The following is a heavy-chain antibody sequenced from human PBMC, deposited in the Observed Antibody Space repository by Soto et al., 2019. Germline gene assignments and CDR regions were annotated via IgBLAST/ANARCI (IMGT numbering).Heavy chain of an antibody. V-gene: IGHV4-59*12. J-gene: IGHJ6*02. CDR2: IYYSGST. CDR1: GGSISSYY. D-gene: IGHD2-15*01. CDR3: ARALGYCSGGSCYPGPYYGMDV. Sequence: SETLSLTCTVSGGSISSYYWSWIRQPPGKGLEWIGYIYYSGSTNYNPSLKSRVTISVDTSKNQFSLKLSSVTAADTAVYYCARALGYCSGGSCYPGPYYGMDVWGQGTTVTVSS.